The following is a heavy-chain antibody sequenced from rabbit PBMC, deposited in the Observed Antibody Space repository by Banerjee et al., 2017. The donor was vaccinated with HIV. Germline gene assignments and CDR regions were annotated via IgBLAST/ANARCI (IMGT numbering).Heavy chain of an antibody. V-gene: IGHV1S47*01. Sequence: ELVESGGGLVQPGESLKLSCKASGIDFSSYGISWVRQAPGKGPEWIAYIYPGFGIRNYANSVKGRFTISSDNAQNTVFLQMTSLTASDTATYFCARDQAYGYAGYAYAINLWGPGTLVTVS. CDR3: ARDQAYGYAGYAYAINL. J-gene: IGHJ4*01. CDR2: IYPGFGIR. CDR1: GIDFSSYG. D-gene: IGHD6-1*01.